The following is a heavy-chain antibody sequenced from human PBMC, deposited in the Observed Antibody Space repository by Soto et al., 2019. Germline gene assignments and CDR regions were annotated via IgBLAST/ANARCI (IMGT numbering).Heavy chain of an antibody. Sequence: LRRSCTASGFTLGDYAMSWFRQAPGKGLAWVGFIRSKAYGGTTEYAASVKGRFTISRDDSKSIAYLQLNSLKTEDTAVYYCTRDFCMVRGVPYYYGMDVWGQGTTVTVSS. J-gene: IGHJ6*02. CDR2: IRSKAYGGTT. CDR3: TRDFCMVRGVPYYYGMDV. CDR1: GFTLGDYA. D-gene: IGHD3-10*01. V-gene: IGHV3-49*03.